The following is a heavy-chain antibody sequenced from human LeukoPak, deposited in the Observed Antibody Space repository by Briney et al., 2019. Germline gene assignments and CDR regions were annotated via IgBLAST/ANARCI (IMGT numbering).Heavy chain of an antibody. V-gene: IGHV1-18*01. Sequence: ASVKVSCKASGYTFISYGISWVRQAPGQGLEWMGWISAYNGNTNYAQKLQGRVTMTTDTSTSTAYMELRSLRSDDTAVYYCARDEYDFYSGYYYMDVWGKGTTVTVSS. D-gene: IGHD3-3*01. CDR1: GYTFISYG. CDR3: ARDEYDFYSGYYYMDV. CDR2: ISAYNGNT. J-gene: IGHJ6*03.